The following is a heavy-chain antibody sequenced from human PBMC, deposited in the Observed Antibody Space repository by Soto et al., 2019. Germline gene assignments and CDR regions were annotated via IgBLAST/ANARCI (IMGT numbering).Heavy chain of an antibody. Sequence: GGSLRLSCAVSGFSIDDYGMAWVRQVPGKGLEWVSGINWNGASTTYADSVKGRFTISRDSAKNSLNLQMNSLRAEDTALYFCARAAGTYENFDFWGQGTLVTVSS. CDR3: ARAAGTYENFDF. J-gene: IGHJ4*02. CDR1: GFSIDDYG. CDR2: INWNGAST. D-gene: IGHD1-7*01. V-gene: IGHV3-20*04.